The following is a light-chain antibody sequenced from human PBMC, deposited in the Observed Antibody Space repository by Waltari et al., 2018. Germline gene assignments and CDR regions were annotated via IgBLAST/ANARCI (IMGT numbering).Light chain of an antibody. J-gene: IGLJ3*02. V-gene: IGLV8-61*01. Sequence: QTVVTQEPSLSVSPGGTVTLTCALSPGSFSTTSSASWYQQTPGQAPRTLVYKTNTRSSGVPDRFSGSILGNKVALTITGAQAEDESDYYCLVYMGSGIWVFGGGTKLTVL. CDR2: KTN. CDR3: LVYMGSGIWV. CDR1: PGSFSTTSS.